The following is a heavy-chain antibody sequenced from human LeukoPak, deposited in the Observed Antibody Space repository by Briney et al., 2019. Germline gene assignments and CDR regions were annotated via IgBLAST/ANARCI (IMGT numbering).Heavy chain of an antibody. CDR2: IRYDGSYK. CDR3: AKVTST. CDR1: GFTFSSYG. V-gene: IGHV3-30*02. D-gene: IGHD3-10*01. Sequence: PGGSLRLSCAASGFTFSSYGMHWVRQAPGKGLEWVAFIRYDGSYKYYADSVKGRFTISRDNSMNTLYLQMNSLRVEDTAVYYCAKVTSTWGQGTLVTVSS. J-gene: IGHJ5*02.